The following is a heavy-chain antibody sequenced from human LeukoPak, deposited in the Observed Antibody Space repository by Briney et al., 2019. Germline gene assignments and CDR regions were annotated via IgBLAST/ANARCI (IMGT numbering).Heavy chain of an antibody. CDR2: IYYSGST. CDR1: GGSFSGYY. CDR3: ARDSMLRGVIAYYYYYMDV. J-gene: IGHJ6*03. Sequence: SETLSLTCAVYGGSFSGYYWSWIRQPPGKGLEWIGYIYYSGSTYYNPSLKSRVTISVDTSKNQFSLKLSSVTAADTAVYYCARDSMLRGVIAYYYYYMDVWGKGTTVTVSS. D-gene: IGHD3-10*01. V-gene: IGHV4-34*09.